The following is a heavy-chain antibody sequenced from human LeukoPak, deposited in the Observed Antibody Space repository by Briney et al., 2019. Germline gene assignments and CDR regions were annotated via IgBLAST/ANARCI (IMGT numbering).Heavy chain of an antibody. D-gene: IGHD3-10*01. CDR3: ARGRGEGRGISMVRGVRAPSYNWFDP. V-gene: IGHV4-39*07. J-gene: IGHJ5*02. Sequence: SETLSLTCTVSGGSISSSTYFWGWIRQPPGKGLEWIGSIYYYSGSTYYNPSLKSRVTISVDTSKNQFSLRLSSVTAADTAVYYCARGRGEGRGISMVRGVRAPSYNWFDPWGHGTLVTVSS. CDR2: IYYYSGST. CDR1: GGSISSSTYF.